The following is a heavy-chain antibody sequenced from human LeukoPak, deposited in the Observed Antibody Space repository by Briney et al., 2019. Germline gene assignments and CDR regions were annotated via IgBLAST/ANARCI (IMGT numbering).Heavy chain of an antibody. V-gene: IGHV3-72*01. CDR2: SKHRAESYST. CDR3: ARMSGGPNSQTDY. CDR1: GFTFSDHY. D-gene: IGHD2-8*02. Sequence: GGSLRLSCAASGFTFSDHYMDWVRQAPGKGLEWVGRSKHRAESYSTEYAASVRGRFTVSRDESENSLYLQMNSLKTEDAAVYYCARMSGGPNSQTDYWGQGTLVTVSS. J-gene: IGHJ4*02.